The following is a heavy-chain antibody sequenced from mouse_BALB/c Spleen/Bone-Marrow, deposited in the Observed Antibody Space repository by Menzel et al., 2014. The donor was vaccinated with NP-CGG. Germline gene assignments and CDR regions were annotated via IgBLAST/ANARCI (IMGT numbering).Heavy chain of an antibody. Sequence: VQVQQPGAELVKPGASVKLSCTASGFNIKDTYMHWVKQRPEQGLEWIGRIDPANGNTKYDPKFQRKATITADTSSNTAYLQLSSLTSEDTAVYYCARGGSSYGWYFDVWGAGTTVTVSS. V-gene: IGHV14-3*02. CDR3: ARGGSSYGWYFDV. CDR2: IDPANGNT. J-gene: IGHJ1*01. CDR1: GFNIKDTY. D-gene: IGHD1-1*01.